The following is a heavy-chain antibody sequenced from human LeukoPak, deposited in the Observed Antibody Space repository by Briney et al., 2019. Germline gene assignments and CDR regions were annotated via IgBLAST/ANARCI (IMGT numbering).Heavy chain of an antibody. Sequence: EASVKVSCKASGYTFTGYCMHWVRQAPGQGLEWMGWINPNSGGTNYAQKFQGRVTMTRDTSISTAYMELSRLRSDDTAVYYCARYLSNYYYYYMDVWGKGTTVTISS. CDR2: INPNSGGT. CDR3: ARYLSNYYYYYMDV. V-gene: IGHV1-2*02. CDR1: GYTFTGYC. J-gene: IGHJ6*03. D-gene: IGHD2/OR15-2a*01.